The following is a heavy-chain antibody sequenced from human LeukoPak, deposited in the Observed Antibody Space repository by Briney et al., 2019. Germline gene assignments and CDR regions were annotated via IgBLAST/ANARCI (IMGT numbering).Heavy chain of an antibody. V-gene: IGHV1-2*02. CDR1: GYTFTGYY. D-gene: IGHD3-22*01. CDR3: ARGGDSSGYSIDP. J-gene: IGHJ5*02. Sequence: ASVKVSCKASGYTFTGYYMHWVRQAPGQGLEWMGWINPNSGGTSYAQKFQGRVTMTRDTSISTAYMELSRLRSDDTAVYYCARGGDSSGYSIDPWGQGTLVTVSS. CDR2: INPNSGGT.